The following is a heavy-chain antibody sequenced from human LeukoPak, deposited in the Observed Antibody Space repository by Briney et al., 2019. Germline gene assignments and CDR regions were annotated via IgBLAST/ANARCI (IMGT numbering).Heavy chain of an antibody. CDR1: GFIFRNYW. CDR3: AITGGPTVTAFDL. V-gene: IGHV3-7*02. D-gene: IGHD4-17*01. J-gene: IGHJ4*02. CDR2: INHDGGDK. Sequence: GGSLRLSCVASGFIFRNYWMSWVRQAPGKGLEWVANINHDGGDKNYVDSVKGRFTISRDNAKSSLYLQMSSLRVEDTAVYYCAITGGPTVTAFDLWGQGILVTVSS.